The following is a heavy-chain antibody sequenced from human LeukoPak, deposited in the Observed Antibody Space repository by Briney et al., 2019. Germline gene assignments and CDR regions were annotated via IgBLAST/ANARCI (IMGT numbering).Heavy chain of an antibody. CDR3: ARQRLELLPDY. CDR2: IYPGDSDT. D-gene: IGHD1-7*01. J-gene: IGHJ4*02. V-gene: IGHV5-51*01. Sequence: GESLKISCKGSGYTFTTYWIGWVRQMPGKGLEWMGIIYPGDSDTRYSPSFQGQVTISADKSISTAYLQWSSLKASDTAMYYCARQRLELLPDYWGQGTLVTVSS. CDR1: GYTFTTYW.